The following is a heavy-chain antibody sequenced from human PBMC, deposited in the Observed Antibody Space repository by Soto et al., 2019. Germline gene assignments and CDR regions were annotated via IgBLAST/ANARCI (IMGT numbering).Heavy chain of an antibody. CDR1: GGTFSSYA. CDR2: IIPIFGRA. Sequence: QVQLVQSGAEVKKPGSSVKVSCKASGGTFSSYAISWVRQAPGQGLEWMGGIIPIFGRANYAQKFQGRVTITADESTSTTYMERSSLRSEETAVYYCARGGLGGYCSSTSCEHFDYWGQGTLVTVSS. CDR3: ARGGLGGYCSSTSCEHFDY. D-gene: IGHD2-2*01. J-gene: IGHJ4*02. V-gene: IGHV1-69*01.